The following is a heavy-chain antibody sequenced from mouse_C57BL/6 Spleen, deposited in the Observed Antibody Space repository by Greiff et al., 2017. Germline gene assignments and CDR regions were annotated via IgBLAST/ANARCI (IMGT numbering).Heavy chain of an antibody. CDR1: GYTFTSYW. Sequence: VQLKQPGAELVKPGASVKLSCKASGYTFTSYWMHWVKQRPGRGLEWIGRIDPNSGGTKYNEKLKSKATLTVDKPSSTAYMPLSSLTSEDSAVYYCARSDYYGSSYSFDYWGQGTTRTVSS. CDR3: ARSDYYGSSYSFDY. CDR2: IDPNSGGT. V-gene: IGHV1-72*01. J-gene: IGHJ2*01. D-gene: IGHD1-1*01.